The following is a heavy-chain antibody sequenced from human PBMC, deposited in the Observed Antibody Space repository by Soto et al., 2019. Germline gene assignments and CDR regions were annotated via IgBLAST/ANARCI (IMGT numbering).Heavy chain of an antibody. CDR1: GFTFTSSA. V-gene: IGHV1-58*01. CDR2: IVVGSGNT. Sequence: SLKVYCKSSGFTFTSSAVHWVRQARGQRLEWIGWIVVGSGNTNYAQKFQGRVTMTTDTSTSTAYMELRSLRSDDTAVYYCARDRSSCMDVWGQGTTVTVSS. J-gene: IGHJ6*02. CDR3: ARDRSSCMDV.